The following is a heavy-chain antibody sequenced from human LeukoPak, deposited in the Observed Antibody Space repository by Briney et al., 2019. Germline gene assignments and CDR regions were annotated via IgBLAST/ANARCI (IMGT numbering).Heavy chain of an antibody. CDR1: GFTFSSYS. J-gene: IGHJ4*02. CDR3: AKDRPQETDY. Sequence: PGGSLRLSCAASGFTFSSYSMNWVRQAPGKGLEWVSYISSSSSTIYYADSVKGRFTISRDNAKNSLYLQMNSLRAEDTAVYYCAKDRPQETDYWGQGTLVTVSS. CDR2: ISSSSSTI. V-gene: IGHV3-48*04.